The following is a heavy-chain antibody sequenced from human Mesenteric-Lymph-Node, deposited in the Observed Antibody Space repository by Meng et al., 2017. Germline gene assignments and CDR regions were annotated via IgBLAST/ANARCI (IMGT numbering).Heavy chain of an antibody. CDR3: ARDGGELLRAFDI. CDR1: GFTFSDYY. D-gene: IGHD1-26*01. V-gene: IGHV3-11*04. J-gene: IGHJ3*02. CDR2: ISSRGDTI. Sequence: GESLKISCAASGFTFSDYYMSWIRQAPGKGLEWVSYISSRGDTIYYAASVKGRFTISRDNAKNSLFLQMNSLRAEDTAVYYCARDGGELLRAFDIWGQGTMVTVSS.